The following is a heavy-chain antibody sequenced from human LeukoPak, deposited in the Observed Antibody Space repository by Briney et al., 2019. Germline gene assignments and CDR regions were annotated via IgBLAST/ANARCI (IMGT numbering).Heavy chain of an antibody. V-gene: IGHV1-69*06. J-gene: IGHJ4*02. Sequence: SVKVSCKASGGTFSSYAISWVRQAPGQGLEWMGGIIPIFGTANYAQKFQGRVTITADKSTSTAYMELRSLRSDDTAVYYCARVTLRYYYDSSGHLDSYWGQGTLVTVSS. CDR2: IIPIFGTA. CDR3: ARVTLRYYYDSSGHLDSY. CDR1: GGTFSSYA. D-gene: IGHD3-22*01.